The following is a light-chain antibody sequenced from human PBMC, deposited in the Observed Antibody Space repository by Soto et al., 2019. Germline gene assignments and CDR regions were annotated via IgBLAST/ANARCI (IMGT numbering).Light chain of an antibody. CDR3: QPYSISPPTT. CDR2: GAS. Sequence: EIVLTQSPGTLSLSPGERATLSCRASQSVSSSYLAWYQQKSGQAPRLLIYGASTRATGIPDRFSGSGSGTDFTLTISSLEPEDFAVYYCQPYSISPPTTFGGGTKVEIK. CDR1: QSVSSSY. J-gene: IGKJ4*01. V-gene: IGKV3-20*01.